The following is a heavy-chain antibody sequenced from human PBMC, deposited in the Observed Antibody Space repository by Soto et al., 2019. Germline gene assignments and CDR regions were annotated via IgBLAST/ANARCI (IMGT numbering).Heavy chain of an antibody. CDR1: GYSFTSYW. Sequence: GESLKISCKGSGYSFTSYWIGWVRQMPGKGREWMGIIYPGDSDTRYSPSFQGQVTISADKSISTAYLQWSSLKASDTAMYYCARVRHYYGSGSYAYYYGMDVWGQGTTVTVS. J-gene: IGHJ6*02. V-gene: IGHV5-51*01. CDR2: IYPGDSDT. D-gene: IGHD3-10*01. CDR3: ARVRHYYGSGSYAYYYGMDV.